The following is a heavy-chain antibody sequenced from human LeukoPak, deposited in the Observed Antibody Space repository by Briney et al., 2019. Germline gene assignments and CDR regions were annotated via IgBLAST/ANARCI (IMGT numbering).Heavy chain of an antibody. CDR2: IYYSGST. CDR3: AREANGDYGLDY. J-gene: IGHJ4*02. D-gene: IGHD4-17*01. CDR1: GGSISSYY. Sequence: SETLSLTCTVSGGSISSYYWSWIRQPPGKGLEWIGYIYYSGSTNYKPSLKSRVTISVETSKNQFSLKLRSVTAADTAVYYCAREANGDYGLDYWGQGTLVTVSS. V-gene: IGHV4-59*01.